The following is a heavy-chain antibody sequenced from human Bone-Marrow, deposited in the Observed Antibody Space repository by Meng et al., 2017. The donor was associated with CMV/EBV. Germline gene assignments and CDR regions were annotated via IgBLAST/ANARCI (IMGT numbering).Heavy chain of an antibody. CDR2: ISISGHHT. CDR1: GFTVSSNY. Sequence: GGSLRLSCAASGFTVSSNYMSWVRQAPGKGLEWVSGISISGHHTYYAESVKGKFIISRDNSENTLYLQMNSLRAEDTAVYYCTTGHFDYWGQGMLVTVSS. V-gene: IGHV3-23*01. J-gene: IGHJ4*02. CDR3: TTGHFDY.